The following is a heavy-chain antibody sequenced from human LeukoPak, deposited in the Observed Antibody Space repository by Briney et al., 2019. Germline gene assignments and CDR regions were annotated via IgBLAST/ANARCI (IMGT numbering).Heavy chain of an antibody. Sequence: PSQTLSLTCTVSGGSISSGSFYWSWIRQPAGKGLEWIGRIYINGGTDYNASLKSRATISVDTSKNQLSLKLSSMTAADTAVYYWGRDLGAAAAFTVWGKGTTVTVSS. D-gene: IGHD6-13*01. CDR2: IYINGGT. J-gene: IGHJ6*04. CDR1: GGSISSGSFY. CDR3: GRDLGAAAAFTV. V-gene: IGHV4-61*02.